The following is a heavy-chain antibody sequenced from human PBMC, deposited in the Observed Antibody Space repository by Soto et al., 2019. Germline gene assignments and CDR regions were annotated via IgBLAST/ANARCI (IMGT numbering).Heavy chain of an antibody. CDR3: ARSHPAPLYYFDY. V-gene: IGHV3-66*01. CDR2: IYSGGST. J-gene: IGHJ4*02. Sequence: VQLVESGGGLVQPGGSLRLSCAASGFTVSSNYMSWVRQAPGKGLEWVSVIYSGGSTYYADSVKGRFTISRDNSKNTLYLQMNSLRAEDTAVYYCARSHPAPLYYFDYWGQGTLVTVSS. CDR1: GFTVSSNY.